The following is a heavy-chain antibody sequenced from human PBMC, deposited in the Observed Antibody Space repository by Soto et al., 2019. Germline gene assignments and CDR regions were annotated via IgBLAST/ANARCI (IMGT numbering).Heavy chain of an antibody. CDR2: ISAYNGNT. J-gene: IGHJ4*02. V-gene: IGHV1-18*01. CDR1: GYTFTSYG. Sequence: QVQLVQSGAEVKKPGASVKVSCKASGYTFTSYGISWVRQAPGQGLEWMGWISAYNGNTNYAQKLQGRVTMTTDTPTSTAYMGLRSLRSDDTAVYYCARDTRYDSSGYSGGIKRFEFWGQGTLVTVSS. D-gene: IGHD3-22*01. CDR3: ARDTRYDSSGYSGGIKRFEF.